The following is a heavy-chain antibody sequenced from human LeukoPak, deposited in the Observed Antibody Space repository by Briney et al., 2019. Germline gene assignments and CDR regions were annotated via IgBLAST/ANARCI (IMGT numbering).Heavy chain of an antibody. D-gene: IGHD4-17*01. Sequence: GPSVKLSCKASAAALSHYPLSWLRQAPAPALESMAPITPTSDTTYYARQFQGRVTITAAGTTTTAYMELRRLRSQDTAFYYFARPRSLLVGGMDLWGQGTMVTVSS. V-gene: IGHV1-69*13. CDR1: AAALSHYP. CDR3: ARPRSLLVGGMDL. J-gene: IGHJ6*02. CDR2: ITPTSDTT.